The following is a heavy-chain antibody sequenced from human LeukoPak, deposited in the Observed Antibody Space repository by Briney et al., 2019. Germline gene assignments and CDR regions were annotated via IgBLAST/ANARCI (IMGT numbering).Heavy chain of an antibody. CDR2: ISGSGGDT. J-gene: IGHJ4*02. CDR3: ATSSGWYPEYFDY. CDR1: GFTFSSYP. Sequence: GGSLRLSCAASGFTFSSYPMSWVRQAPGQGLELVSAISGSGGDTYYADSVNGRFTISRDNSKKTLYLQMNSLRAEDTPLYYCATSSGWYPEYFDYWGQGTLVTVSS. D-gene: IGHD6-19*01. V-gene: IGHV3-23*01.